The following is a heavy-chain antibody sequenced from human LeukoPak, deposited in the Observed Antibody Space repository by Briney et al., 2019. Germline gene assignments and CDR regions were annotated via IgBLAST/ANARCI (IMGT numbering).Heavy chain of an antibody. CDR2: ISGSGGYT. CDR3: AKPSEAYYDILTGYSDGGYFDY. J-gene: IGHJ4*02. D-gene: IGHD3-9*01. Sequence: GGSLRLSCAASGFTFSSYGMSWVRQAPGKGLEWVSAISGSGGYTYYADSVKGRFTISRDNSKNTLYLQMNSLRAEDTAVYYCAKPSEAYYDILTGYSDGGYFDYWGQGTLVTVSS. CDR1: GFTFSSYG. V-gene: IGHV3-23*01.